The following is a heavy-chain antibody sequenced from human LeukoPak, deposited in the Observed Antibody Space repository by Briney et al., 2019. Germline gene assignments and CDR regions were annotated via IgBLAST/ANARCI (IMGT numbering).Heavy chain of an antibody. CDR1: GYTFTSYG. J-gene: IGHJ5*02. Sequence: GASVKVSCKASGYTFTSYGISWVRQAPGQGLEWMGWISAYNGNTNYAQKLQGRVTMTTDTSTSTAYMELRSLRSEDTAVYYCAREGSITMVRGVIDWFDPWGQGTLVTVSS. CDR3: AREGSITMVRGVIDWFDP. D-gene: IGHD3-10*01. CDR2: ISAYNGNT. V-gene: IGHV1-18*01.